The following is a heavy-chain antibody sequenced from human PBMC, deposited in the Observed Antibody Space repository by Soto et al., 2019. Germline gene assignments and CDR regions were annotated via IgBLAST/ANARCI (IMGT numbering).Heavy chain of an antibody. V-gene: IGHV1-3*01. D-gene: IGHD3-22*01. CDR1: GYTFTSYA. CDR3: ARRGIYYSSGYQYYYYGMDF. J-gene: IGHJ6*02. CDR2: INAGNGNT. Sequence: ASVKVSCKASGYTFTSYAMHWVRQAPGQRLEWMGWINAGNGNTKYSQKFQGRVTITRDTSASTAYMELSSLRSEDTAVYYCARRGIYYSSGYQYYYYGMDFRGQGTTVTVSS.